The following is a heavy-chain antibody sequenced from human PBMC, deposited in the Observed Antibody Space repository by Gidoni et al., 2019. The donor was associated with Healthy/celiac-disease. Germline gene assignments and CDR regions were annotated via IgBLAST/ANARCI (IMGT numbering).Heavy chain of an antibody. J-gene: IGHJ3*02. CDR1: GFSLSTSGMC. D-gene: IGHD5-12*01. CDR2: IDWDDDK. V-gene: IGHV2-70*15. CDR3: ARSRGYSGYGPAFDI. Sequence: QVTLRESGPALVKPTQTLTLTCTFSGFSLSTSGMCVSWIRQPPGKALEWLARIDWDDDKYYSTSLKTRLTISKDTSKNQVVLTMTNMDPVDTATYYCARSRGYSGYGPAFDIWGQGTMVTVSS.